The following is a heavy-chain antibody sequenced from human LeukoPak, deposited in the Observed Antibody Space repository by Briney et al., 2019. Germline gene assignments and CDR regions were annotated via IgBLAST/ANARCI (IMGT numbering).Heavy chain of an antibody. CDR1: GGTFSSYA. CDR3: ASSGQTNYYDSSGYHIFDY. CDR2: IIPIFCTA. D-gene: IGHD3-22*01. V-gene: IGHV1-69*05. J-gene: IGHJ4*02. Sequence: GASVNVSCKASGGTFSSYAISWVRQAPGHGLEWMGRIIPIFCTANYAQKFQGRVTITTDESTSTAYMELSSLRSEDTAVYYCASSGQTNYYDSSGYHIFDYWGQGTLVTVSS.